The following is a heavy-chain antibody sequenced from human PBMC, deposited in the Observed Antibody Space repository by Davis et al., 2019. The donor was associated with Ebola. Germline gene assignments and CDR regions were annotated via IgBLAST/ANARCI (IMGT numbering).Heavy chain of an antibody. CDR3: ARAEDDYGEYPDALDI. CDR2: IYNVYTM. J-gene: IGHJ3*02. CDR1: GFTFSNHG. D-gene: IGHD4-17*01. Sequence: PGGSLRLSCAASGFTFSNHGMHWVRQAPGKGLEWVSVIYNVYTMYYADSVKGRFTISRDSSMNTVYLQMSSLRAEDTAVYYCARAEDDYGEYPDALDIWGQGTVVTVSS. V-gene: IGHV3-53*01.